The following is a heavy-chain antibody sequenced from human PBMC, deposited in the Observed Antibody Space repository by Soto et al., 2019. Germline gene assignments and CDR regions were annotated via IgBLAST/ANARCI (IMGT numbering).Heavy chain of an antibody. Sequence: ASVKVSCNASGYTFTSYFISWVRQAPGQGLEWMGWISAYNGNTNYAQKLQGRVTMTTDTSTSTAYMELRSLRSDDTAVYYCARGWVTIFGVVMYENWFDPWGQGTLVTVSS. V-gene: IGHV1-18*01. CDR1: GYTFTSYF. D-gene: IGHD3-3*01. J-gene: IGHJ5*02. CDR3: ARGWVTIFGVVMYENWFDP. CDR2: ISAYNGNT.